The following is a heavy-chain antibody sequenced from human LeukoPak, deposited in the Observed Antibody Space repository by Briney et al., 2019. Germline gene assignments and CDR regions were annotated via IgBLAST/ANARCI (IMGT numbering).Heavy chain of an antibody. J-gene: IGHJ6*03. CDR1: GFTFSYYW. V-gene: IGHV3-7*01. CDR2: IKQDGSEM. D-gene: IGHD5-18*01. CDR3: AGVGTAMVTIVAPYYMDV. Sequence: GGSLRLSCAASGFTFSYYWMSWVRQAPVKGLEWVANIKQDGSEMYYVDSVKGRFTISRDNAKNSLSLQMNSLRAEDTAVYYCAGVGTAMVTIVAPYYMDVWGKGTTVTVSS.